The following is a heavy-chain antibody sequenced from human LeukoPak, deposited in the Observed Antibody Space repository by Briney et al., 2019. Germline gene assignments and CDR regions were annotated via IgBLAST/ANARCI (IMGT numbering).Heavy chain of an antibody. CDR2: IIPIFGTA. V-gene: IGHV1-69*01. CDR3: ARGIVVPAAMRYDYYYYGMDV. CDR1: GGTFSSYA. D-gene: IGHD2-2*01. Sequence: SVKVSCKASGGTFSSYAISWVRQAPGQGLEWMGGIIPIFGTANYAQKFQGRVTITADESTSTAYLELSSLRSEDTAVYYCARGIVVPAAMRYDYYYYGMDVWGKGTTVTVSS. J-gene: IGHJ6*04.